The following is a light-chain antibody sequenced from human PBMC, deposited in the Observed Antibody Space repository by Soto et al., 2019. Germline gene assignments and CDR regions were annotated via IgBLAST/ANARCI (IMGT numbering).Light chain of an antibody. CDR3: QVWDSSSEDYV. V-gene: IGLV3-21*02. CDR2: DNR. CDR1: NIGSKN. Sequence: SYELTQAPSVSVAPGQTARITCGGNNIGSKNVHWYQQKPGQAPVVVVYDNRDRPSGIPERFSGSNSGNTAILTISRAEAGDEADYYCQVWDSSSEDYVFGSGTKVTVL. J-gene: IGLJ1*01.